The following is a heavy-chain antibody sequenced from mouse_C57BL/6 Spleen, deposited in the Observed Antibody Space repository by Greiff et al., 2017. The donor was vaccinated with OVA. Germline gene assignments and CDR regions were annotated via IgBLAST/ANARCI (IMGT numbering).Heavy chain of an antibody. CDR2: INPNNDGT. CDR1: GYTFTDYN. V-gene: IGHV1-22*01. J-gene: IGHJ2*01. CDR3: ARSLYYYGSSYPFDY. Sequence: VPLKQSGPELVKPGASVKMSCKASGYTFTDYNMHWVKQSHGKSLHWIGYINPNNDGTSTNPKFTGQPPLPVNTSSSTSYMELRRLTSEDSAVYYCARSLYYYGSSYPFDYRGQGTTLTVSS. D-gene: IGHD1-1*01.